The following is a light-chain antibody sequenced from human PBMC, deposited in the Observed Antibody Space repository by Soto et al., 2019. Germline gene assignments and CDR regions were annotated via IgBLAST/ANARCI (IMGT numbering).Light chain of an antibody. CDR2: AAS. J-gene: IGKJ3*01. CDR3: QKYDNAPLT. Sequence: EIRVSSSPLSLSASVLDIGTIPFLASRGIANYLAWYQQKPGKVPELLIYAASTLQSGVPSRFSASGSGTDFSLTISSLQPEDVATYYCQKYDNAPLTFGPGTKVDI. V-gene: IGKV1-27*01. CDR1: RGIANY.